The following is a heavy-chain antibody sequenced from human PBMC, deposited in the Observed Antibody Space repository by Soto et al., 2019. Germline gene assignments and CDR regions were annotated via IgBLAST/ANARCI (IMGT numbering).Heavy chain of an antibody. Sequence: QVQLQESGPGLVKPSQTLSLTCTVSGGSISSGGYYWSWIRQHPGMGLEWIGYIYYSGSTYYNPSLKSRVTISVDTSKNQFSLKLSSVTAADTAVYYCARDLRYGDYESYGMDVWGQGTTVTVSS. CDR1: GGSISSGGYY. CDR2: IYYSGST. V-gene: IGHV4-31*03. D-gene: IGHD4-17*01. CDR3: ARDLRYGDYESYGMDV. J-gene: IGHJ6*02.